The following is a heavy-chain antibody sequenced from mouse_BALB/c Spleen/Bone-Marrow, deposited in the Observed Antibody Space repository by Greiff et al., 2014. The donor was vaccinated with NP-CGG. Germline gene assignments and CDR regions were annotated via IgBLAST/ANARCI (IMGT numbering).Heavy chain of an antibody. CDR1: GYTFTDYN. V-gene: IGHV1S29*02. CDR3: ARSYGNWYFDV. D-gene: IGHD2-10*02. CDR2: IYPYNGGT. Sequence: VQLQQPGPELVKPGASVKISCKASGYTFTDYNTHWVKQSHGKSLEWIGYIYPYNGGTGYNQKFKSKATLTVDNSSSTAYMELRSLTSEDSAVYYCARSYGNWYFDVWGAGTTVTVSS. J-gene: IGHJ1*01.